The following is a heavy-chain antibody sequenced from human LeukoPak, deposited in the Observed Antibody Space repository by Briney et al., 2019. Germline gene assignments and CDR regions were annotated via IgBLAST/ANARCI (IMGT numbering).Heavy chain of an antibody. V-gene: IGHV3-9*01. J-gene: IGHJ4*02. Sequence: PGRSLRLACAASGFTFDDYAMHWVRQAPGKGLEWVPGISWNSGSIGYADSVKGRFTISRDNAKNSLYLQMNSLRAEDTALYYCAKVAGGVFDYWGQGTLVTVSS. D-gene: IGHD2-8*02. CDR3: AKVAGGVFDY. CDR1: GFTFDDYA. CDR2: ISWNSGSI.